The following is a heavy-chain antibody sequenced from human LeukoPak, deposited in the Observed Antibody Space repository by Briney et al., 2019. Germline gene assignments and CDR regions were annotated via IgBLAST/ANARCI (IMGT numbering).Heavy chain of an antibody. V-gene: IGHV1-8*01. CDR3: ASPRVVVPAANTPRPGAFDI. Sequence: GASVKVSCKASGYTFGTYDINWVRQATGQGLEWMGWMNPNSGNTAYAQKFQGRISMTRDTSITTAYMELSSLRSEDTAVYYWASPRVVVPAANTPRPGAFDIWGQGTMVTVSS. CDR2: MNPNSGNT. D-gene: IGHD2-2*01. CDR1: GYTFGTYD. J-gene: IGHJ3*02.